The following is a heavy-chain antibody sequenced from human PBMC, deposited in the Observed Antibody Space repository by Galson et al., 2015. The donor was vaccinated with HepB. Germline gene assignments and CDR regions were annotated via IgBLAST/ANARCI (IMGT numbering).Heavy chain of an antibody. CDR2: IKSKTDGGTT. V-gene: IGHV3-15*01. Sequence: SLRLSCAASGFTFSNAWMSWVRQAPGKGLEWVGRIKSKTDGGTTDYAAPVKGRFTISRDDSKNTLYLQMNSLKTEDTAVYYCTTQRGDYVWGSYRLPDYWGQGTLVTVSS. J-gene: IGHJ4*02. CDR1: GFTFSNAW. CDR3: TTQRGDYVWGSYRLPDY. D-gene: IGHD3-16*02.